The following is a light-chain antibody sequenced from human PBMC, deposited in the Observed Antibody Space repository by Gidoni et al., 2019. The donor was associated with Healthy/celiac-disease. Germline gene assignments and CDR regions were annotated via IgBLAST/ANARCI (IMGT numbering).Light chain of an antibody. CDR1: QSVSSSY. CDR3: QQYGSSPPLT. J-gene: IGKJ4*01. V-gene: IGKV3-20*01. Sequence: EIVLTQSPGTLSLSPGERATLSCRASQSVSSSYLAWYQQKPCQAPRLLIYGASSRATGIPDRFSGSVSGTDFTLTISRLEPEDFAVYYFQQYGSSPPLTFGGGTKVEIK. CDR2: GAS.